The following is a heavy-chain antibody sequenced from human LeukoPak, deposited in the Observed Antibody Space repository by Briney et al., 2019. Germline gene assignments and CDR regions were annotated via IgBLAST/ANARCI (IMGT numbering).Heavy chain of an antibody. V-gene: IGHV4-59*08. D-gene: IGHD1-26*01. CDR3: ARWGGSYCFDY. Sequence: SETLSLTCTVSGGSISIYYWSWIRQPPGKGLEWIGYIYYSGSTNYNPSLKSRVTISVDTSKNQFSLKLSSVTAADTAVYYCARWGGSYCFDYWGQGTLVTVSS. CDR1: GGSISIYY. J-gene: IGHJ4*02. CDR2: IYYSGST.